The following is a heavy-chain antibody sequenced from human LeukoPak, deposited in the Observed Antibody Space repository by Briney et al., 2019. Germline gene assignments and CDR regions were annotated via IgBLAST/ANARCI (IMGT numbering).Heavy chain of an antibody. CDR1: GGSFSGYY. V-gene: IGHV4-34*01. J-gene: IGHJ6*03. CDR3: ARGRSRSGMVQGVTYYYYYMDV. D-gene: IGHD3-10*01. CDR2: MNHSGST. Sequence: SETLTLTCAVYGGSFSGYYWSWIRQPPGKGLEWIGEMNHSGSTNYNPSLKSRVTISVDTSKNQFSLKLSSVTAADTAVYYCARGRSRSGMVQGVTYYYYYMDVWGKGTTVTVSS.